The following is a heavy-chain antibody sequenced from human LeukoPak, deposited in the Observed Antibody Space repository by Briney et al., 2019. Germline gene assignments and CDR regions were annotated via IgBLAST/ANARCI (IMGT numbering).Heavy chain of an antibody. J-gene: IGHJ4*02. D-gene: IGHD5-12*01. Sequence: SETLSLTCTVSGGSINNYYWSWIRQPAEGGLEWIGRIFASGGTYYNRSLKSRVTLSVDKSKNQFSLRLNSVTAADTAVYYCARAPGYSGYEFDYWGQGTLVTVSS. CDR1: GGSINNYY. V-gene: IGHV4-4*07. CDR3: ARAPGYSGYEFDY. CDR2: IFASGGT.